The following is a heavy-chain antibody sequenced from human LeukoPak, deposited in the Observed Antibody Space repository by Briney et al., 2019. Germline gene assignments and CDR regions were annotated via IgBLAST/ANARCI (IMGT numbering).Heavy chain of an antibody. Sequence: ASVKVSCKASGYTFTGYYMHWVRQAPGQGLEWMGWINPNSGGTNYAQKFQGRVTMTTDTSTSTAYMELRSLRSDDTAVYYCARRLDYFDYWGQGTLVTVSS. V-gene: IGHV1-2*02. J-gene: IGHJ4*02. CDR1: GYTFTGYY. CDR2: INPNSGGT. CDR3: ARRLDYFDY.